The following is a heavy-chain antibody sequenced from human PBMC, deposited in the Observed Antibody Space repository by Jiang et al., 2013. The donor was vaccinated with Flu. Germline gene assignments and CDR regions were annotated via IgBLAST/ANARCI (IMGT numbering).Heavy chain of an antibody. V-gene: IGHV3-48*03. CDR2: ISRSGSTI. D-gene: IGHD3-3*01. Sequence: VQLLESGGGLVQPGGSLRLSCAASGFTFSTYEMNWVRQAPGKGLEWVSYISRSGSTIYYADSVKGRFTISRDDARNSLYLQMNSLRAEDTAVYYCARDRSSRRFLDVFDLWGQGTMVTVSS. J-gene: IGHJ3*01. CDR3: ARDRSSRRFLDVFDL. CDR1: GFTFSTYE.